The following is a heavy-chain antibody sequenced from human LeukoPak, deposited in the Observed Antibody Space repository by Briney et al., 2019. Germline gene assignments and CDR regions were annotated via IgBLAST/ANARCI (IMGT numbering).Heavy chain of an antibody. D-gene: IGHD6-19*01. Sequence: ASVKVSCKVSGYTLSELFMHWVRQAPGKGPEWMGGFDPEDSETIYAQNFQGRVTITEDTSTDTAYMELSSLTSEDTAVYYCAIDRGQVAGTGWYWFDPWGQGTLVTVSS. V-gene: IGHV1-24*01. CDR1: GYTLSELF. CDR3: AIDRGQVAGTGWYWFDP. J-gene: IGHJ5*02. CDR2: FDPEDSET.